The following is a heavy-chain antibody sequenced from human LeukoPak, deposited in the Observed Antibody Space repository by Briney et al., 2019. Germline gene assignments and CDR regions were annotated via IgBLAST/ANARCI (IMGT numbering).Heavy chain of an antibody. CDR3: ARVDYYDSSGYGAFDI. CDR1: GGSISSHY. D-gene: IGHD3-22*01. CDR2: IHYSGST. Sequence: SETLSLTCTVSGGSISSHYWSWIRQSPGKGLEWIGYIHYSGSTNYNPSLKSRVTISVDTSKTQFSLKLSSVSAADTAVYYCARVDYYDSSGYGAFDIWGQGTMVTVSS. V-gene: IGHV4-59*08. J-gene: IGHJ3*02.